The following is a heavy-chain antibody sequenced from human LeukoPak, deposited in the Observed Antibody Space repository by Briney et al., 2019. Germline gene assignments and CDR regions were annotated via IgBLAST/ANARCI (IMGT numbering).Heavy chain of an antibody. J-gene: IGHJ4*02. D-gene: IGHD2-2*01. CDR2: MNPNSGNT. V-gene: IGHV1-8*01. Sequence: ASVKVSCKASGYAFTNYDINWVRQATGQGFEWIGKMNPNSGNTGYDQKFQGRVTITRDTSISTVYMEVNSLRSEDTAMYYCARGRCVGSPNCYYFDSWGQGTLVTVSS. CDR3: ARGRCVGSPNCYYFDS. CDR1: GYAFTNYD.